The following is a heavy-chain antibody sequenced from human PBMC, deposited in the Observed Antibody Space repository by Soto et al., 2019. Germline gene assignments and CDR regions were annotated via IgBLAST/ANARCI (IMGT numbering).Heavy chain of an antibody. J-gene: IGHJ5*02. D-gene: IGHD1-26*01. Sequence: QVQLVQSGAEVKKTGASVKVSCQASGYTFTTYNINWVRQATGQGLEWMGWMNPDTGNTGYAQKFQGRVTMTRNPSINTDYMELSSLRTDDTAVYYCTRGFALVRFDPWGQGTLVTVSS. V-gene: IGHV1-8*01. CDR2: MNPDTGNT. CDR3: TRGFALVRFDP. CDR1: GYTFTTYN.